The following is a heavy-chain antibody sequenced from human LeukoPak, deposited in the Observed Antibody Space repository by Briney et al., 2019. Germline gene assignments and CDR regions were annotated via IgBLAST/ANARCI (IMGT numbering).Heavy chain of an antibody. CDR3: AREGPRGGVMSALCDY. D-gene: IGHD3-16*01. Sequence: SQTLSLTCAISGDSVSSNSANWNWIRQSPSRGLEWLGRTYYRSQWYNDYEVSVKSRITIRPDTSKNQFSLQLNSVTPEDTAVYYCAREGPRGGVMSALCDYWGQGTLVTVSS. V-gene: IGHV6-1*01. CDR1: GDSVSSNSAN. CDR2: TYYRSQWYN. J-gene: IGHJ4*02.